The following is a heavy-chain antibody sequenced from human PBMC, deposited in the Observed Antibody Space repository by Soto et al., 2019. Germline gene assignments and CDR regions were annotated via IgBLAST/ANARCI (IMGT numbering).Heavy chain of an antibody. CDR2: IYYSGST. D-gene: IGHD1-1*01. CDR1: GGSVRSGSYY. J-gene: IGHJ3*02. Sequence: SETLSLTCTVSGGSVRSGSYYWSWIRQPPGKGLEWMGYIYYSGSTNYNPSLKSRVTISVDTSKNQFSLRLSSVTAADTAVYYCARVNDDAFDIWGQGTMVTVSS. CDR3: ARVNDDAFDI. V-gene: IGHV4-61*01.